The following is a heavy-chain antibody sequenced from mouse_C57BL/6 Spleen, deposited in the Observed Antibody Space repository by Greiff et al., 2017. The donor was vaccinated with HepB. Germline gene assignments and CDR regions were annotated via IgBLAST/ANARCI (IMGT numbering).Heavy chain of an antibody. V-gene: IGHV1-50*01. CDR1: GYTFTSYW. Sequence: QVQLKQPGAELVKPGASVKLSCKASGYTFTSYWMQWVKQRPGQGLEWIGEIDPSDSYTNYNQKFKGKATLTVDTSSSTAYMQLSSLTSEDSAVYYCARYPAMDYWGQGTSVTVSS. CDR3: ARYPAMDY. CDR2: IDPSDSYT. J-gene: IGHJ4*01.